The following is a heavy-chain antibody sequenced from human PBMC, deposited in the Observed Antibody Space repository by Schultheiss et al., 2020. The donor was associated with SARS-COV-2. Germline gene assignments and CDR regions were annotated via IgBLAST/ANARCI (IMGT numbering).Heavy chain of an antibody. CDR1: GGSISSSNW. D-gene: IGHD6-6*01. V-gene: IGHV4-4*02. CDR2: IYHSGST. Sequence: GSLRLSCAVSGGSISSSNWWSWVRQPPGKGLEWIGEIYHSGSTNYNPSLKSRVTISVDKSKNQFSLKLSSVTAADTAVYYCAGESSSWDAFDIWGQGTMVTVSS. CDR3: AGESSSWDAFDI. J-gene: IGHJ3*02.